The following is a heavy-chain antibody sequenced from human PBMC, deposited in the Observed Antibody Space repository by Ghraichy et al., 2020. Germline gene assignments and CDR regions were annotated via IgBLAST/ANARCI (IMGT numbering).Heavy chain of an antibody. CDR3: AADSPWLPDSSGRTGWFDP. J-gene: IGHJ5*02. CDR1: GIAFSRYW. Sequence: GESLNISCAASGIAFSRYWFHWVRQAPGKGLVWVSRINRDGSTTNYADSVKGRFTISRDDAKNTLYLQMSSLRAEDTAVYYFAADSPWLPDSSGRTGWFDPWGQGTLVTVSS. V-gene: IGHV3-74*01. CDR2: INRDGSTT. D-gene: IGHD3-22*01.